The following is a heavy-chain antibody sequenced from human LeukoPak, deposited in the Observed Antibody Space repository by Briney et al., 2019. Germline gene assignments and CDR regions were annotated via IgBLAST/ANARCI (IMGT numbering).Heavy chain of an antibody. CDR2: TYYSGNT. J-gene: IGHJ5*02. Sequence: SETLSLTCTVSGGSISSYYWSWIRQPPGKGLEWVGNTYYSGNTHYNPSLKSRVTISVDPSKNQFSLMLSSVTAADTAVYYCASLLGITGSMNWFDPWGQGTLVTVPS. V-gene: IGHV4-59*01. CDR1: GGSISSYY. D-gene: IGHD1-20*01. CDR3: ASLLGITGSMNWFDP.